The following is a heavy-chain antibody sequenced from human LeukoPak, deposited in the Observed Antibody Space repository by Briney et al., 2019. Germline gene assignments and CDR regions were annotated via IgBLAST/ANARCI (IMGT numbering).Heavy chain of an antibody. D-gene: IGHD3-22*01. CDR2: IWSDGSYK. CDR3: TREASKGYYDTSGYYYDY. J-gene: IGHJ4*02. V-gene: IGHV3-33*01. Sequence: GGSLRLSCAASGFIFSKYGMHWVRQAPGRGLEWVVVIWSDGSYKNYADSVKGRFSISRDNSKNTLYLQMNSLRADDTAVYYCTREASKGYYDTSGYYYDYWGQGTLVTVSS. CDR1: GFIFSKYG.